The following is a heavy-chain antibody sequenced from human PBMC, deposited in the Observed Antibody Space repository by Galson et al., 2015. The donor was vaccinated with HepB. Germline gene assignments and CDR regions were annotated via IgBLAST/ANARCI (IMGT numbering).Heavy chain of an antibody. CDR2: ISKDGSNK. V-gene: IGHV3-30*18. Sequence: ALRLACAASGFTVGSWGMHWVRQAPGKGLEWVAVISKDGSNKYYADSVKGRFPIPRDHLKQILSLQMNSLHAVDAAGYYCAKDLSVDLSDHYVWGSNRLNYFYYGMDVWGQGTKVTVSS. CDR1: GFTVGSWG. CDR3: AKDLSVDLSDHYVWGSNRLNYFYYGMDV. D-gene: IGHD3-16*02. J-gene: IGHJ6*02.